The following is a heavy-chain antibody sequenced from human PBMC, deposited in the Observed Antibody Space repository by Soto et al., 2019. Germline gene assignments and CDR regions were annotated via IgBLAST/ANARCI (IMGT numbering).Heavy chain of an antibody. V-gene: IGHV3-23*01. J-gene: IGHJ4*02. CDR3: AKDRYDSGTYYFDY. Sequence: GGSLRLSCAASGFTFSTHDMSWVRQAPGKGLEWVSGFSGRSGSIYYADSVRGRFTISRDNSKNTLYLQMNSLTAEDTAVYYCAKDRYDSGTYYFDYWGQGTLVTVSS. CDR2: FSGRSGSI. CDR1: GFTFSTHD. D-gene: IGHD3-10*01.